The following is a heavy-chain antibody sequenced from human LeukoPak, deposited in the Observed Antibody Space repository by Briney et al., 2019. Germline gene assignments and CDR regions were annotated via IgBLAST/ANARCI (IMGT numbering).Heavy chain of an antibody. V-gene: IGHV4-34*01. D-gene: IGHD3-10*01. CDR1: GGSFSGYY. CDR2: IYHSGST. CDR3: ARGGSGSYVVDP. J-gene: IGHJ5*02. Sequence: SETLSLTCAVYGGSFSGYYWSWIRQPPGKGLEWIGEIYHSGSTNYNPSLKSRVTISVDKSKNEFFLKLTSVTAADTAVYFCARGGSGSYVVDPWGQGTLVIVSS.